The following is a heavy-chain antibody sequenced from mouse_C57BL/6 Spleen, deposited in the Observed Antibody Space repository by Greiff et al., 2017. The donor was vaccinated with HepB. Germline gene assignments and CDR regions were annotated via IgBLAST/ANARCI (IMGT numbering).Heavy chain of an antibody. D-gene: IGHD2-1*01. Sequence: QVQLQQSGAELARPGASVKLSCKASGYTFTSYGMSWVKQRTGQGLEWIGEIYPRSGNTYYNEKFKGKATLTADKSSSTAYMELRSLTSEDSAVYFCAREDYGKGNYAMDYWGQGTSVTVSS. CDR1: GYTFTSYG. CDR2: IYPRSGNT. V-gene: IGHV1-81*01. J-gene: IGHJ4*01. CDR3: AREDYGKGNYAMDY.